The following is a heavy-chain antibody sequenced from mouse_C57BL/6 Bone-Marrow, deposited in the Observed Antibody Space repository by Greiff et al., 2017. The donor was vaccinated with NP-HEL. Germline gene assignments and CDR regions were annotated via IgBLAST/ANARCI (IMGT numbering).Heavy chain of an antibody. V-gene: IGHV7-3*01. J-gene: IGHJ2*01. Sequence: DVKLVESGGGLVQPGGSLSLSCAASGFTFTDYYMSWVRQPPGKALEWLGFIRNKANGYTTEYSASVKGRFTISRDNSQSILYLQMNALRAEDSATYYCARSYYGSSLYYFDYWGQGTTLTVSS. D-gene: IGHD1-1*01. CDR3: ARSYYGSSLYYFDY. CDR2: IRNKANGYTT. CDR1: GFTFTDYY.